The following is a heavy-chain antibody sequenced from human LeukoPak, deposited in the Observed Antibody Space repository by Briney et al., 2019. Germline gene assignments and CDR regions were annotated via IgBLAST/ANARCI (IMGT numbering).Heavy chain of an antibody. J-gene: IGHJ5*02. D-gene: IGHD2-15*01. Sequence: SETLSLTCTASGGSISSYYWSWIRQPPGKGLEWIGYIYYSGSTNYNPSLKSRVTISVDTSKNQFSLKLSSVTAADTAVYYCARGRTDCSGGSCYHDPMGFDPWGQGTLVTVSS. V-gene: IGHV4-59*01. CDR1: GGSISSYY. CDR2: IYYSGST. CDR3: ARGRTDCSGGSCYHDPMGFDP.